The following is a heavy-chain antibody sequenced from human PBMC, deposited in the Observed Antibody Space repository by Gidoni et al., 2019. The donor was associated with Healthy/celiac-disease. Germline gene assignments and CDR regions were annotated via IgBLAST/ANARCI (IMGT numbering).Heavy chain of an antibody. CDR3: TSRPSTTVTTNYYMDV. CDR2: IRSKANSYAT. Sequence: EVQLVESGGGLVQPGGSLKLSCAASGFTFSGSALHWVRQASGKGLEWVGRIRSKANSYATAYAASVKGRFTISRDDSKNTAYLQMNSLKTEDTAVYYCTSRPSTTVTTNYYMDVWGKGTTVTVSS. V-gene: IGHV3-73*01. D-gene: IGHD4-4*01. J-gene: IGHJ6*03. CDR1: GFTFSGSA.